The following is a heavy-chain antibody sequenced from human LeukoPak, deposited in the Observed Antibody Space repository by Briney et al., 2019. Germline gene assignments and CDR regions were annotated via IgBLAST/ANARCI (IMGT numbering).Heavy chain of an antibody. D-gene: IGHD1-26*01. CDR2: IKEDGSEK. V-gene: IGHV3-7*03. J-gene: IGHJ4*02. CDR3: ARNPTGENFDY. CDR1: GFIFSTYW. Sequence: GGSLRLSCVASGFIFSTYWMSWVRQSPGKGLEWVAKIKEDGSEKYYVDSVKGRFTISRDNAKNSLYLQMNSLRAEGTAVYYCARNPTGENFDYWGQGTLVTVSS.